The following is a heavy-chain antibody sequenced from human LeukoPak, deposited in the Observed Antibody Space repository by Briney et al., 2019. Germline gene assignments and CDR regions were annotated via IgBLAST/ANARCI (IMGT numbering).Heavy chain of an antibody. J-gene: IGHJ4*02. Sequence: GGSLRLSCAASGFTFSSDGMHWVRQTPGKGLEWVAVISYDGSSKYYADSVKGRFTISRDNSKNTLYLQMNSLRAEDTAVYYCAKSPAIPAAPDYWGQGTLVTVSS. CDR3: AKSPAIPAAPDY. D-gene: IGHD6-13*01. CDR2: ISYDGSSK. CDR1: GFTFSSDG. V-gene: IGHV3-30*18.